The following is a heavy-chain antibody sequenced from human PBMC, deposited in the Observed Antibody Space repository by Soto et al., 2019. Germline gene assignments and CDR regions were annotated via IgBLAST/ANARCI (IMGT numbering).Heavy chain of an antibody. CDR3: ARERGGSPYYYYYGMDV. CDR1: GASISSDNR. CDR2: ISQSGTT. J-gene: IGHJ6*02. Sequence: PSETLSLTCAVSGASISSDNRLTWFLQPPGEGLEWIGEISQSGTTKYNPSLASRVTISVDKSKSQLSLKMTSVTAADTAMYYCARERGGSPYYYYYGMDVWGQGTTVTVSS. V-gene: IGHV4-4*02.